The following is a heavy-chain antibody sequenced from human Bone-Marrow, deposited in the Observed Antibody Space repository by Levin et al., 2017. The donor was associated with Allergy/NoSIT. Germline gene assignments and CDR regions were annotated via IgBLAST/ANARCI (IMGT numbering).Heavy chain of an antibody. V-gene: IGHV4-31*03. J-gene: IGHJ3*02. D-gene: IGHD3-10*01. CDR3: ARDDYYGSGSNAFHI. CDR2: ISYSGST. Sequence: SETLSLTCTVSGFSISTTGYYWSWIRQLPGKGLEWIGFISYSGSTNYNPSLMGRVTISTHTSDNHFSLKLSSVTAADTALYYCARDDYYGSGSNAFHIWGQGTMVTVSS. CDR1: GFSISTTGYY.